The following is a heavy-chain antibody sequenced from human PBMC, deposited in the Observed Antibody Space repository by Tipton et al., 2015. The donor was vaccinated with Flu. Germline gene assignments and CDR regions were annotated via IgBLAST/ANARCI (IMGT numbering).Heavy chain of an antibody. CDR1: GGSISSYY. D-gene: IGHD2-2*02. Sequence: LRLSCTVSGGSISSYYWSWIRQPAGKGLEWIGRIYTSGSTNYNPSLKSRVTMSVDTSKNQFSLKLSSVTAADTAVYYCAREGGYCSSTSCYRYYYYMDVWGKGTTVTVSS. J-gene: IGHJ6*03. CDR2: IYTSGST. V-gene: IGHV4-4*07. CDR3: AREGGYCSSTSCYRYYYYMDV.